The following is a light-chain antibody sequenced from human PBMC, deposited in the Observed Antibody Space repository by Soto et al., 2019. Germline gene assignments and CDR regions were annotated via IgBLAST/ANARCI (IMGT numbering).Light chain of an antibody. CDR2: DAS. J-gene: IGKJ4*01. Sequence: IVLTQSPATLSLSPGERATLSCRASHSVSTYLAWYQQKPGXXPKLLIYDASNRATGIPARFSGSGSGIDFTLTMSSLSPADFAVYYWHQRKTFGGGTKVDIK. V-gene: IGKV3-11*01. CDR3: HQRKT. CDR1: HSVSTY.